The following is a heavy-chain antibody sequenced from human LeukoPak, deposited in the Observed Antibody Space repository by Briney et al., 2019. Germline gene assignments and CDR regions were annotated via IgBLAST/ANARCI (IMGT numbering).Heavy chain of an antibody. J-gene: IGHJ6*03. CDR1: GGSFSGYY. CDR3: AKRNWLYYYYVDV. D-gene: IGHD3-9*01. Sequence: SETLSLTCAVYGGSFSGYYWSWIRQPPGKGLEWIGEINHSGSTNYNPSLKSRVTISVDTSKNQFSLKLSSVTAADTAVYYCAKRNWLYYYYVDVWGKGTTVTISS. CDR2: INHSGST. V-gene: IGHV4-34*01.